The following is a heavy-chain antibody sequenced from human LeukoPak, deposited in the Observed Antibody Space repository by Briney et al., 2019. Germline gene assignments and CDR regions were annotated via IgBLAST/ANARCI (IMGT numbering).Heavy chain of an antibody. V-gene: IGHV1-69*13. CDR2: IIPIFGTA. CDR1: GGTFGSYA. D-gene: IGHD3-10*01. CDR3: ARVPSITMVRGPWFDP. Sequence: ASVKVSCKASGGTFGSYAISWVRQAPGQGLEWMGGIIPIFGTANYAQKFQGRATITADESTSTAYMELSSLRSEDTAVYYCARVPSITMVRGPWFDPWGQGTLVTVSS. J-gene: IGHJ5*02.